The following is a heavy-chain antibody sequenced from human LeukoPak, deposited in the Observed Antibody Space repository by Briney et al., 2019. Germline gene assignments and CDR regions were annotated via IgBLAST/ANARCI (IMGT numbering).Heavy chain of an antibody. V-gene: IGHV3-7*05. CDR1: GFXFSSYE. Sequence: GGSLRLSCAASGFXFSSYEINWVRQAPGKGREWVANIKQDGSEKYCVDSVKGRFTISRDNAKKSLYLQMNSLRAEDTAVYYCAGSRVPGAVDIWGQGTMVTVSS. D-gene: IGHD2-15*01. J-gene: IGHJ3*02. CDR2: IKQDGSEK. CDR3: AGSRVPGAVDI.